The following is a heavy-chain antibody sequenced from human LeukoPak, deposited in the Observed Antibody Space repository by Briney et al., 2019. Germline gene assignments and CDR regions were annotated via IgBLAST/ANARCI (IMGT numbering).Heavy chain of an antibody. CDR3: AWSSHPYYFDY. J-gene: IGHJ4*02. Sequence: PGGSLRLSCAASGFTVSSNYMSWVRQAPGKGLEWVSVIYSGGSTYYADSVKGRFTISRDNSKNTLYLQMNSLRAEDTAVYYCAWSSHPYYFDYWGQGTLVTVSS. CDR1: GFTVSSNY. V-gene: IGHV3-66*01. CDR2: IYSGGST.